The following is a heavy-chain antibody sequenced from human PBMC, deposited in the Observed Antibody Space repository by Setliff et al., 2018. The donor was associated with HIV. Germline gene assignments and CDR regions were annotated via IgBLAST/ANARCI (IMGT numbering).Heavy chain of an antibody. D-gene: IGHD7-27*01. J-gene: IGHJ6*03. V-gene: IGHV1-2*02. CDR2: INPDNGHT. CDR3: ARDRRAGVYYYTDV. CDR1: GYIFTGYY. Sequence: ASVKVSCKASGYIFTGYYVHWVRRAPGQGFEWMGWINPDNGHTQYGQKFQGRLTLTRDTSIRTAYMELSRLTFDDTAMYYRARDRRAGVYYYTDVWGTGTTVTVS.